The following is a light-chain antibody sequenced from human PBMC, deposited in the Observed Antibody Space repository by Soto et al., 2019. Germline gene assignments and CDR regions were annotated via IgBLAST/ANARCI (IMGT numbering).Light chain of an antibody. Sequence: EIVMTQSPATLSVSPGERATLSFRSSQSISSYLAWYQQKPGQAPRLLIYGASNRATGIPARFSGSGSGTEFTLTISRLQSEDFAVYYCQQYNNWPPWTFGQGTKVDIK. CDR1: QSISSY. CDR3: QQYNNWPPWT. V-gene: IGKV3-15*01. CDR2: GAS. J-gene: IGKJ1*01.